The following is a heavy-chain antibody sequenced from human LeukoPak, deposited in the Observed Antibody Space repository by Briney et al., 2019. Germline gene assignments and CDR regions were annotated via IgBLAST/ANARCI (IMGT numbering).Heavy chain of an antibody. J-gene: IGHJ4*02. CDR1: RFTFSSYS. Sequence: PGGSLRLSCAASRFTFSSYSMNWVRQAPGKGLEWVSAISGSGGSTYYADSVKGRFTISRDNSKNTLYLQMNSLRAEDTAVYYCAKGGGDFWSGYLYYFDYWGQGTLVTVSS. D-gene: IGHD3-3*01. V-gene: IGHV3-23*01. CDR3: AKGGGDFWSGYLYYFDY. CDR2: ISGSGGST.